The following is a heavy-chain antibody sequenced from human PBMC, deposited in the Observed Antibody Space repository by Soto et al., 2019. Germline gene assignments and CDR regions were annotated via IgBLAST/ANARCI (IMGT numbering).Heavy chain of an antibody. CDR2: INPNSGGT. CDR3: ARSDLWFGELSPFDI. CDR1: GYTFPGYY. V-gene: IGHV1-2*04. J-gene: IGHJ3*02. D-gene: IGHD3-10*01. Sequence: ASVKVACKASGYTFPGYYMHWVRQTPGQGLEWMGWINPNSGGTNYAQKFQGWVTMTRDTSISTAYMELSRLRSDDTAVYYCARSDLWFGELSPFDIWGQGTMVTVSS.